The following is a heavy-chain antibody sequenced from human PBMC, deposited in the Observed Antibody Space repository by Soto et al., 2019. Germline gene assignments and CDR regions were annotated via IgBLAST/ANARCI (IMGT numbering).Heavy chain of an antibody. J-gene: IGHJ4*02. CDR1: GFAFRNFP. CDR3: ATGQAFYYDTSRY. D-gene: IGHD3-22*01. V-gene: IGHV3-30*04. Sequence: QVQLVESGGGVVQPGRSLRLSCAASGFAFRNFPLHWVRQAPGKGLEWVAVISEDGRNKYYADSVKGRFTISRDTSTNTVSLEMNNVRSEDAAVYYCATGQAFYYDTSRYWGQGTLVTVSS. CDR2: ISEDGRNK.